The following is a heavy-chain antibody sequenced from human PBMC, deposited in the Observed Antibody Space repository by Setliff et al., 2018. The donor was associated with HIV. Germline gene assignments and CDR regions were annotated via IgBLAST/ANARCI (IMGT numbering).Heavy chain of an antibody. V-gene: IGHV3-21*04. CDR2: ISSSSSYI. D-gene: IGHD3-22*01. Sequence: PGGSLRLSCAASGFTFSSYSMNWVRQAPGKGLEWVSSISSSSSYIYYADSVKGRFTISRDNSKNTLYLQMNSLRAEDTAVYYCARLVTYNYDSSAYYPDSWGQGTLVTVSS. J-gene: IGHJ4*02. CDR1: GFTFSSYS. CDR3: ARLVTYNYDSSAYYPDS.